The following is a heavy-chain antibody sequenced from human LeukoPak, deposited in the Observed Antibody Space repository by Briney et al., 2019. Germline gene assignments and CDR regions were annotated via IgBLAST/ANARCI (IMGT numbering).Heavy chain of an antibody. CDR1: GVPFSASW. J-gene: IGHJ6*02. V-gene: IGHV3-74*01. CDR3: AVDRWYTMNT. Sequence: PGGSLRLSCAASGVPFSASWMHWVRQAPGEGLAWVSHISSDGSVIVYADSVKGRFTISRDNAKNTLHLQMNSLRVDDTAVYYCAVDRWYTMNTWGQGTTVTVSS. D-gene: IGHD6-13*01. CDR2: ISSDGSVI.